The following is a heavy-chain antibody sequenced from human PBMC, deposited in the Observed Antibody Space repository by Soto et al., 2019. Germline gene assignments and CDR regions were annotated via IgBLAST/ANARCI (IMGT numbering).Heavy chain of an antibody. J-gene: IGHJ4*02. D-gene: IGHD3-3*01. Sequence: QVQLVQSGAEVKKSGASVKVSCKASGYTFTSYDINWVRQATGQGLEWMGWMNPNSGNTGYAQKFQGRVTMTRNTSISTAYMELSSLRSEDTAVYYCARMYYDFWSGYSGYDYWGQGTLVTVSS. V-gene: IGHV1-8*01. CDR1: GYTFTSYD. CDR3: ARMYYDFWSGYSGYDY. CDR2: MNPNSGNT.